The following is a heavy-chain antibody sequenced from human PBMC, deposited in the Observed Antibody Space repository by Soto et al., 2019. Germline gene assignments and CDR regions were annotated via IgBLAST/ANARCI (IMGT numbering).Heavy chain of an antibody. CDR3: AKDQAYSSSWYSNFDY. CDR2: ISYDGSNK. CDR1: GFTFSSYG. V-gene: IGHV3-30*18. Sequence: GGSLRLSCAASGFTFSSYGMHWVRQAPGKGLEWVAVISYDGSNKYYADSVKGRFTISRDNSKNTLYLQMNSLRAGDTAVYYCAKDQAYSSSWYSNFDYWGQGTLVTVSS. D-gene: IGHD6-13*01. J-gene: IGHJ4*02.